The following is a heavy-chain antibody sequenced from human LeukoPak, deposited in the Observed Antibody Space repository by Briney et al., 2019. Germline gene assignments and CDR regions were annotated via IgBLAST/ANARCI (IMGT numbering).Heavy chain of an antibody. CDR1: GFTFSNYA. V-gene: IGHV3-23*01. J-gene: IGHJ4*02. D-gene: IGHD4-17*01. Sequence: GGSLRLSCAASGFTFSNYAMSWVRQAPGKGLEWVSAISGSASSTYHADSVKGRFTISRDNAKNSLYLQMNSLRAEDTALYYCARDGLGDGDQGAFDYWGQGTLVTVSS. CDR3: ARDGLGDGDQGAFDY. CDR2: ISGSASST.